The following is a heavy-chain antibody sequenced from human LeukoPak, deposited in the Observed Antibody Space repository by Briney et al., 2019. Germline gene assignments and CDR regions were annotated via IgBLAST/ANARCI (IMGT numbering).Heavy chain of an antibody. D-gene: IGHD6-19*01. J-gene: IGHJ4*02. CDR3: AREQWLDY. CDR1: GGSISSYF. Sequence: PSETLSLTCTVSGGSISSYFWSWIRQPPGKGLEWIGYIYYSGSTNYNPSLKSRVTMSVDTSKNQFSLKLSSVTAADTAVYYCAREQWLDYWGQGTLVTVSS. CDR2: IYYSGST. V-gene: IGHV4-59*01.